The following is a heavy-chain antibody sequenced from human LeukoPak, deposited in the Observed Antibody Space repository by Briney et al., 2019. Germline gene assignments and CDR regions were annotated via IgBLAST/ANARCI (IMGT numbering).Heavy chain of an antibody. D-gene: IGHD4-17*01. V-gene: IGHV4-59*01. J-gene: IGHJ2*01. Sequence: SSETLSLTCTVSGGSISSYYWSWIRQPPGKGLEWIGYIYYSGSTNYNPSLKSRVTISVDTSKNQFSLKLSSVTAADTAVYYCARVPLTTVDFRWYFDLWGRGTLVTVSS. CDR1: GGSISSYY. CDR3: ARVPLTTVDFRWYFDL. CDR2: IYYSGST.